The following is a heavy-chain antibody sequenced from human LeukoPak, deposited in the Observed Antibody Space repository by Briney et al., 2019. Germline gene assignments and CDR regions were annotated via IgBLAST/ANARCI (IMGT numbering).Heavy chain of an antibody. J-gene: IGHJ4*02. CDR1: GFTFSEYT. CDR2: ISHDGREI. V-gene: IGHV3-30*03. CDR3: ARGRSDSGAYCYFGS. D-gene: IGHD3-22*01. Sequence: GGSLRLSCAASGFTFSEYTMHWVRQAPSKGLEWVAVISHDGREIYYADSVKGRFSISRDDSMSTMYLQMNSLRAEDTALYYCARGRSDSGAYCYFGSWGQGTPVTVSS.